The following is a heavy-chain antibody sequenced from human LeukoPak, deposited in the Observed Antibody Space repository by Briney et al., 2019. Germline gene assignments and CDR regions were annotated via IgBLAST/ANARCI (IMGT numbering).Heavy chain of an antibody. D-gene: IGHD5-24*01. CDR1: GFTFSSYE. CDR2: ISSSGSTI. CDR3: ARLQRYVSDYSYGMDV. Sequence: PGGSLRLSCAASGFTFSSYEMNWVRQAPGKGLEWVSYISSSGSTIYYADSVKGRFTISRDNAKNSLYLQVNSLRADDTAVYYCARLQRYVSDYSYGMDVWGQGTTVTVSS. V-gene: IGHV3-48*03. J-gene: IGHJ6*02.